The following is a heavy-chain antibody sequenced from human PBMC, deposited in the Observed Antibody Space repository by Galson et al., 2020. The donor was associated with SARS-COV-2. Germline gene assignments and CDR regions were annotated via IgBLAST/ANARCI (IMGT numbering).Heavy chain of an antibody. CDR2: IWYDGSNK. Sequence: QLGESLKISCAASGFTFSSYGMHWVRQAPGKGLEWVAVIWYDGSNKYYADSVKGRFTISRDNSKNTLYLQMNSLRAEDTAVYYCAREPKSTPGFDYWGQGTLVTVSS. J-gene: IGHJ4*02. CDR3: AREPKSTPGFDY. V-gene: IGHV3-33*01. CDR1: GFTFSSYG.